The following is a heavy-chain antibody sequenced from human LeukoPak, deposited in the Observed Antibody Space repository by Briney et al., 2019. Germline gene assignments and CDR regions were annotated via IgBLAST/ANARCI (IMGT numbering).Heavy chain of an antibody. D-gene: IGHD6-13*01. CDR3: ARVSSWRYSSSWYHY. J-gene: IGHJ4*02. V-gene: IGHV1-18*01. CDR2: ISAYNGNT. CDR1: GYTFTSYG. Sequence: SVKVSCKASGYTFTSYGISWVRQAPGQGLEWTGWISAYNGNTNYAQKLQGRVTMTTDTSTSTAYMELRSLRSDDTAVYYCARVSSWRYSSSWYHYWGQGTLVTVSS.